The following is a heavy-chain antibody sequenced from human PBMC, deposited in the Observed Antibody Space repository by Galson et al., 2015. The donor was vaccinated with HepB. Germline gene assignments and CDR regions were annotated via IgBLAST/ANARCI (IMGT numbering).Heavy chain of an antibody. Sequence: TLSLTCAVYGGSFSGYYWSWIRQPPGKGLEWTGEINHSGRTNYNPSLKSRVTISVDTSKNQLSLNLSSLTAADTAVYYCARDRRLLYYYYNGMDVWGQGTTVTVSS. CDR3: ARDRRLLYYYYNGMDV. V-gene: IGHV4-34*01. CDR1: GGSFSGYY. D-gene: IGHD6-19*01. J-gene: IGHJ6*02. CDR2: INHSGRT.